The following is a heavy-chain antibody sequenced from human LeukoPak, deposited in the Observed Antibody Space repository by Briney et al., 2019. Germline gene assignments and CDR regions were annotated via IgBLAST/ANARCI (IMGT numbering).Heavy chain of an antibody. Sequence: GGSLRLSCAASGFTFSGYEMNWVRQAPGKGLEWVSYISSSGSTIYYADSVKGRFTISRDNAKNSLYLQMNSLRAEDTAVYYCAREEPDYDILTGYYTYGMDVWGQGTTVTVSS. V-gene: IGHV3-48*03. D-gene: IGHD3-9*01. CDR3: AREEPDYDILTGYYTYGMDV. CDR1: GFTFSGYE. CDR2: ISSSGSTI. J-gene: IGHJ6*02.